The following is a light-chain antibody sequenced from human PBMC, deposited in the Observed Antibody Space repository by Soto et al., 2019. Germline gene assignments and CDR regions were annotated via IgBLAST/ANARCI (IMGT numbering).Light chain of an antibody. CDR2: DAS. J-gene: IGKJ2*01. CDR1: QSISNR. CDR3: QQYNSYSYT. Sequence: DIQMTQSPSTLSASIGDRVTITCRASQSISNRLAWYQQKPGKAPQFLIYDASTLESGVPSRFSGSGSETEFTLTISSLQPDDFATYYCQQYNSYSYTFGQGTKVEIK. V-gene: IGKV1-5*01.